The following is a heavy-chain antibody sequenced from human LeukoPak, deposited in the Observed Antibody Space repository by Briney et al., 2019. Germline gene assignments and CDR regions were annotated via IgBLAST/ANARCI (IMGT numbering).Heavy chain of an antibody. CDR1: GFTFSSYG. CDR3: AKDLCSTVVTPLCWYFDL. CDR2: ISYDGSNK. J-gene: IGHJ2*01. D-gene: IGHD4-23*01. Sequence: PGGSLRLSCAASGFTFSSYGMHWVRQAPGKGLEWVAVISYDGSNKYYADSVKGRFTISRDNSKNTLYLQMNSLRAEDTAVYCCAKDLCSTVVTPLCWYFDLWGRGTLVTVSS. V-gene: IGHV3-30*18.